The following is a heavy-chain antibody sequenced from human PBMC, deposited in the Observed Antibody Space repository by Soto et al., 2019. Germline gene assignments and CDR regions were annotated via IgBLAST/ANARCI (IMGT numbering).Heavy chain of an antibody. CDR3: ARDDSGFSDSHYIDYFNY. CDR2: INAGNGNT. CDR1: GYTFTSYA. J-gene: IGHJ4*01. D-gene: IGHD1-26*01. Sequence: ASVKVSCKASGYTFTSYAMHWVRQAPGQRLEWMGWINAGNGNTKYSQKFQGRVTITRDTSASTAYMELSSLRSEDTAVYYCARDDSGFSDSHYIDYFNYWGQGALVTVSS. V-gene: IGHV1-3*01.